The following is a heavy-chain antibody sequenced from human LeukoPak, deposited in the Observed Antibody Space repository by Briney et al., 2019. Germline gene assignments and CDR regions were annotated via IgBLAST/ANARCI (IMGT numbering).Heavy chain of an antibody. J-gene: IGHJ6*03. CDR1: GYTFTSYD. D-gene: IGHD6-13*01. V-gene: IGHV1-8*03. Sequence: ASVKVSCKASGYTFTSYDINWVRQATGQGLEWMGWMNPNSGNTGYAQKFQGRVTITRNTSISTAYMELSSLRSGDTAVYYCARVAAAGTSYYYYYMDVWGKGTTVTVSS. CDR3: ARVAAAGTSYYYYYMDV. CDR2: MNPNSGNT.